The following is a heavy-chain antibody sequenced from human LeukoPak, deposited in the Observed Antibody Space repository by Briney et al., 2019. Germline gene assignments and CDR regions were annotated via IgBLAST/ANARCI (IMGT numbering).Heavy chain of an antibody. D-gene: IGHD4-17*01. CDR2: ISSSGST. CDR1: GGSISSYY. V-gene: IGHV4-4*07. Sequence: PSETLSLTCTVSGGSISSYYWSWIRQPAGKGLEWIGRISSSGSTNYNPSLKSRVTISVDTSKNQFSLRLTSVTAADTAVYYCARDVYGATNFDYWGQGILVTVSS. J-gene: IGHJ4*02. CDR3: ARDVYGATNFDY.